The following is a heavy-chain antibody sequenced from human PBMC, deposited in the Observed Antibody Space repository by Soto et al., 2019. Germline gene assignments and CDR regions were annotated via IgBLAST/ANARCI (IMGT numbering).Heavy chain of an antibody. D-gene: IGHD2-2*01. CDR1: GFTFSSYG. Sequence: GGSLRLSCAASGFTFSSYGMHWVRQAPGKGLEWVAVIWYDGSNKYYADSVKGRFTISRDNSKNTLYLQMNSLRAEDTAVYYCARSKDIVLVPAAMPEFDYWGQGTLVTVSS. CDR2: IWYDGSNK. V-gene: IGHV3-33*01. J-gene: IGHJ4*02. CDR3: ARSKDIVLVPAAMPEFDY.